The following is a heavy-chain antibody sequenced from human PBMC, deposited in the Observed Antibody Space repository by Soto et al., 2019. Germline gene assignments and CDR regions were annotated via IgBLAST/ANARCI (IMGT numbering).Heavy chain of an antibody. CDR1: GGSISSSSYY. Sequence: KPSETLSLTCTVSGGSISSSSYYWGWIRQPPGKGLEWIGSIYYSGSTYYNPSLKSRVTISVDTSKNQFSLKLSSVTAADTAVYYCAGSHPSSGWYVALYYYYGMDVWGQGTTVTVSS. J-gene: IGHJ6*02. V-gene: IGHV4-39*01. CDR3: AGSHPSSGWYVALYYYYGMDV. D-gene: IGHD6-19*01. CDR2: IYYSGST.